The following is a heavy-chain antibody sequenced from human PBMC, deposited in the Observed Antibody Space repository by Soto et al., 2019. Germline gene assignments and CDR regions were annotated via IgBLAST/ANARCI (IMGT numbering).Heavy chain of an antibody. D-gene: IGHD2-15*01. CDR1: GGSVSSGSYY. J-gene: IGHJ4*02. Sequence: PSETLSLTCTVSGGSVSSGSYYWSWIRQPPGKGLEWIGYIYYSGSTNYNPSLKSRVTISVDTSKNQFSLKLSSVTAADTAVYYCAREKSSFVVAGQFDYWGQGTLVTVSS. V-gene: IGHV4-61*01. CDR3: AREKSSFVVAGQFDY. CDR2: IYYSGST.